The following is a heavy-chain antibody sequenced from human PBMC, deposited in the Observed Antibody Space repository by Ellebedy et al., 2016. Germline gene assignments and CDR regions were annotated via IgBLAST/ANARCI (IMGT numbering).Heavy chain of an antibody. CDR3: ARGDSSGYTLFDY. CDR1: GGSISSSSYY. V-gene: IGHV4-39*01. D-gene: IGHD3-22*01. Sequence: SETLSLTXTVSGGSISSSSYYWGWIRQPPGKGLEWIGSIYYSGSTYYNPSLKSRVTISVDTSKNQFSLKLSSVTAADTAVYYCARGDSSGYTLFDYWGQGTLVTVSS. CDR2: IYYSGST. J-gene: IGHJ4*02.